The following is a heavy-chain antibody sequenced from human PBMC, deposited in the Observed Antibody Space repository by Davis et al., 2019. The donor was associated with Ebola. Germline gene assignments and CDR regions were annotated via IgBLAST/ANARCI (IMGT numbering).Heavy chain of an antibody. CDR3: AKHFSGSYCQDY. D-gene: IGHD1-26*01. J-gene: IGHJ4*02. Sequence: GESLKISCAASRFTLRNYAMSWVHQAPGKGLEWVATITGSGGSDHADSVRGRFTISRDNSKNTLYLQMNSLRVEDTAVYFCAKHFSGSYCQDYWGQGSLVTVSS. V-gene: IGHV3-23*01. CDR2: ITGSGGS. CDR1: RFTLRNYA.